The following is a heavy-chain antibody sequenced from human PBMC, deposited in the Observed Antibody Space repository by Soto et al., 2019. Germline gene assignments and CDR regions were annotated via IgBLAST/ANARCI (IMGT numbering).Heavy chain of an antibody. CDR1: GFRLSSYA. CDR3: AKRDRYNPKAPFDY. V-gene: IGHV3-23*01. J-gene: IGHJ4*02. CDR2: SSGSGGST. D-gene: IGHD1-1*01. Sequence: GVTLRLSCAASGFRLSSYAMSRVRQAKGKGLWWVSASSGSGGSTYYADSVKGRFTISIDNSKNTLYLQMNSLRAEDTAVYYCAKRDRYNPKAPFDYWGQGTLVTVSS.